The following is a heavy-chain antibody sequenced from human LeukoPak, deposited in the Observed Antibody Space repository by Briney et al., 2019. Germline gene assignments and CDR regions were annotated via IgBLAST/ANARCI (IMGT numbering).Heavy chain of an antibody. CDR3: ARTVARIGY. CDR2: ISSSGNTI. J-gene: IGHJ4*02. CDR1: GFTFSSYE. V-gene: IGHV3-48*03. D-gene: IGHD4-23*01. Sequence: GGSLRLSCAASGFTFSSYEMNWVRQAPGKGLEWVSHISSSGNTIYYTDSVKGRFTISRDNSKSLLYLQMNSLKAEDTAIYYCARTVARIGYWGQGTLVAVSS.